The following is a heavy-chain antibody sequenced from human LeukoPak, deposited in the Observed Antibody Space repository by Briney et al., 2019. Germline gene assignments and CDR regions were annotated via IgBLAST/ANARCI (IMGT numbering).Heavy chain of an antibody. Sequence: GGSLRLSCAASGFTFSSYAMNWVRQAPGKGLEWVSATGSTGVSTFYADSVKGRFTVSRDNSKNTLSLQMNSLRAEDTAVYYCAKTMVRGVDWFDPWGQGTLVTVSS. CDR1: GFTFSSYA. V-gene: IGHV3-23*01. J-gene: IGHJ5*02. CDR2: TGSTGVST. CDR3: AKTMVRGVDWFDP. D-gene: IGHD3-10*01.